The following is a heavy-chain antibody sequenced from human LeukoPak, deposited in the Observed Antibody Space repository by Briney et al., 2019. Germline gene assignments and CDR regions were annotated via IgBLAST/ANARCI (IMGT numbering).Heavy chain of an antibody. V-gene: IGHV4-39*07. CDR2: IYDSGST. J-gene: IGHJ4*02. CDR1: GGSIRSSYYY. CDR3: ARVTEPGIAAAGIDY. D-gene: IGHD6-13*01. Sequence: SETLSLTCTVSGGSIRSSYYYWGWIRQPPGKGLEWIGSIYDSGSTYYNPSLKSRVTISVDKSKNQFSLKLSSVTAADTAVYYCARVTEPGIAAAGIDYWGQGTLVTVSS.